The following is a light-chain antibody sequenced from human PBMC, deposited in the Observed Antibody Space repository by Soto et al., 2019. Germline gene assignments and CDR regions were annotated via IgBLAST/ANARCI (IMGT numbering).Light chain of an antibody. CDR1: QDISNY. CDR3: NQYYKWPLT. CDR2: DAS. Sequence: SQMTQSPSSLSASVGDRVTITCLVSQDISNYLNWYQQKLGKAPKLLIYDASTRATDIPARFSGSGSGTDFTLTISSVLSEDVAVYYCNQYYKWPLTFGGGTKVDIK. V-gene: IGKV1-33*01. J-gene: IGKJ4*01.